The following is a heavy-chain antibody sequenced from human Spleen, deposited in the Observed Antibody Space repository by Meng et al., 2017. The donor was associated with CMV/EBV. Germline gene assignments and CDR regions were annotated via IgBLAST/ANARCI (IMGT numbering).Heavy chain of an antibody. CDR3: ARDQRAYDILTCFHPDAFDI. J-gene: IGHJ3*02. CDR1: GGSISSSSYY. Sequence: SETLSLTCTVSGGSISSSSYYWGWIRQPPGKGLEWIGSIYYSGSTYYNPSLKSRVTISVDTSKNQFSLKLSSVTAADTAVYYCARDQRAYDILTCFHPDAFDIWGQGTMVTVSS. CDR2: IYYSGST. V-gene: IGHV4-39*07. D-gene: IGHD3-9*01.